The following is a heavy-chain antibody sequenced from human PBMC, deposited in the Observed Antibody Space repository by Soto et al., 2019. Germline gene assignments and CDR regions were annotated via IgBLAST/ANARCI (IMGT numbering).Heavy chain of an antibody. D-gene: IGHD1-1*01. J-gene: IGHJ4*02. CDR2: ISYDGNNK. CDR1: GFTYTTYT. V-gene: IGHV3-30-3*02. Sequence: QVQLVESGGGVVQPGRSLRLSCAASGFTYTTYTMHWVRQAPGKGLEWVAVISYDGNNKFYADSVKARFTISRDSTKQAIDLKMTSLRLYDTSMDSCAKHGDSSTESTCIYVNYFDYWGQKGLVTVSP. CDR3: AKHGDSSTESTCIYVNYFDY.